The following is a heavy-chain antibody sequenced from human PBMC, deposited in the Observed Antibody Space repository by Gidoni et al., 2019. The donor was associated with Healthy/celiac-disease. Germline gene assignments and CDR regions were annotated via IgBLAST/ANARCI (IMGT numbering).Heavy chain of an antibody. V-gene: IGHV4-39*01. CDR3: ARTDDYGDYNFDY. CDR2: T. Sequence: TYYNPSLKSRVTISVDTSKNQFSLKLSSVTAADTAVYYCARTDDYGDYNFDYWGQGTLVTVSS. J-gene: IGHJ4*02. D-gene: IGHD4-17*01.